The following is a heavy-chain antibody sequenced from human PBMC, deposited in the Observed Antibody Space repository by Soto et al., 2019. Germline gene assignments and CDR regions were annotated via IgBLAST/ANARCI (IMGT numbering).Heavy chain of an antibody. V-gene: IGHV4-61*01. CDR2: IYYSGNT. J-gene: IGHJ4*02. D-gene: IGHD7-27*01. CDR1: GGSVSSGSYY. CDR3: ARDFDPGAFDY. Sequence: SETLSLTCTVSGGSVSSGSYYWSWIRQPPGKGLEWIGYIYYSGNTNYNPSLKSRVTISVDTSKNQFSLRLSSVTAADTAVYYCARDFDPGAFDYWGQGTLVTVSS.